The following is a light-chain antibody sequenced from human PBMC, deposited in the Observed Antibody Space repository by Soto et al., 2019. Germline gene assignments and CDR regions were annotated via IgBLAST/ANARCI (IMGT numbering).Light chain of an antibody. CDR3: QVWDSSSDHPV. J-gene: IGLJ2*01. CDR1: NIGSKS. Sequence: SYELTQPPSVSVAPGKTARITCGGNNIGSKSVPWYQQKPGQAPVLVIYYDSDRPSGIPERFSGSNSGNTATLTIGRVEAGDEGDYYCQVWDSSSDHPVFGGGTKVTVL. CDR2: YDS. V-gene: IGLV3-21*04.